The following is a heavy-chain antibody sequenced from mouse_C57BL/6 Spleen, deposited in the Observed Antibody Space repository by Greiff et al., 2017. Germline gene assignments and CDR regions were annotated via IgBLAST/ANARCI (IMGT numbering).Heavy chain of an antibody. CDR2: IYPSDSET. CDR1: GYIFTSYW. CDR3: ARGGVYYGSSYYFDY. V-gene: IGHV1-61*01. Sequence: QVQLQQPGAELVRPGSSVKLSCKASGYIFTSYWMDWVKQRPGQGLEWIGNIYPSDSETHYNQKFKDKATLTVDKSSSTAYMQLRSLTSEDSAVYYCARGGVYYGSSYYFDYWGQGTTLTVSS. D-gene: IGHD1-1*01. J-gene: IGHJ2*01.